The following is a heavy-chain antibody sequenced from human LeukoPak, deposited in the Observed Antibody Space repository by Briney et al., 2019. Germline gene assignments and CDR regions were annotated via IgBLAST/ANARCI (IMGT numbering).Heavy chain of an antibody. V-gene: IGHV4-34*01. J-gene: IGHJ5*02. CDR3: ARGLGKVAVAGTLRWFDP. Sequence: SETLSLTCAVYGGSFSGYYWSWIRQPPEKGLEWIGEINHSGSTNYNPSLKSRVTISVDTSKNQFSLKLSSVTAADTAVYYCARGLGKVAVAGTLRWFDPWGQGTLVTVSS. D-gene: IGHD6-19*01. CDR2: INHSGST. CDR1: GGSFSGYY.